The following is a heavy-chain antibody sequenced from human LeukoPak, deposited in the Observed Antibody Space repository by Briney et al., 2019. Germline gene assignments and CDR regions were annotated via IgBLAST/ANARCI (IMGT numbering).Heavy chain of an antibody. V-gene: IGHV3-66*03. J-gene: IGHJ3*02. CDR3: ARRRAEAPESAFDI. CDR1: GFTVSSNS. D-gene: IGHD3-10*01. CDR2: IYSDNT. Sequence: GGSLRLSCTVSGFTVSSNSMSWVRQAPGKGLEWVSFIYSDNTHYSDSVKGRFTISRDNSKNTVYLQMGSLRADDMAVYYCARRRAEAPESAFDIWGQGTMVTVSS.